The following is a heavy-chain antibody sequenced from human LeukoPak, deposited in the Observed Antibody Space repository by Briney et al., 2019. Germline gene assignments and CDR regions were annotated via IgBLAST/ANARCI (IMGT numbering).Heavy chain of an antibody. CDR1: GYTFTSYD. CDR2: INAGNGNT. V-gene: IGHV1-3*03. J-gene: IGHJ4*02. D-gene: IGHD6-19*01. Sequence: ASVKVSCKASGYTFTSYDINWVRQATGQGLEWMGWINAGNGNTKYSQEFQGRVTITRDTSASTAYMELSSLRSEDMAVYYCARSKTGIAVAGIDYWGQGTLVTVSS. CDR3: ARSKTGIAVAGIDY.